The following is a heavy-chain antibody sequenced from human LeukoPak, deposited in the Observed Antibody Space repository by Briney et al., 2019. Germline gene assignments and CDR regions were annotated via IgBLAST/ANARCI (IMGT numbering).Heavy chain of an antibody. J-gene: IGHJ4*02. D-gene: IGHD6-19*01. Sequence: GGSLRLSCAASGFTFSTYNMNWVRQAPGKGLEWVSSITSTSSYMYYADSVKGRLTISRDNAQNSLYLHMSSLRAEDTAVYYCARGSGYSSGWYTGTFDYWGQGTLVTVSS. CDR3: ARGSGYSSGWYTGTFDY. CDR2: ITSTSSYM. CDR1: GFTFSTYN. V-gene: IGHV3-21*01.